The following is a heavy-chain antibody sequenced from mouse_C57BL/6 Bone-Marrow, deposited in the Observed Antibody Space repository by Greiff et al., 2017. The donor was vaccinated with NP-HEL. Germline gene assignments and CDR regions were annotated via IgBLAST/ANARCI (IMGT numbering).Heavy chain of an antibody. CDR2: IYPGDGDT. CDR1: GYAFSSSW. D-gene: IGHD1-1*01. CDR3: ARRVRDYYYGSSYDWYFDV. V-gene: IGHV1-82*01. J-gene: IGHJ1*03. Sequence: QVQLQQSGPELVKPGASVKISCKASGYAFSSSWMNWVKQRPGKGLEWIGRIYPGDGDTNYNGKFKGKATLTADKSSSTAYMQLSSLTSEDSAVYFCARRVRDYYYGSSYDWYFDVWGTGTTVTVSS.